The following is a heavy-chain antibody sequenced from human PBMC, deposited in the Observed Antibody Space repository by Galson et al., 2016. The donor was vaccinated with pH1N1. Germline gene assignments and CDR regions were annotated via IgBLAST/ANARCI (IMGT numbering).Heavy chain of an antibody. D-gene: IGHD3-9*01. CDR1: GFNFSNYW. Sequence: SLRLSCAASGFNFSNYWMQWVRQAPGKGLQWVANINQDADKKYYVGSVEGRFTISRDNAKNSLYLQMNNLRGEDTAMYFCARRYFNYWGQGALVTVSS. CDR3: ARRYFNY. CDR2: INQDADKK. V-gene: IGHV3-7*01. J-gene: IGHJ4*02.